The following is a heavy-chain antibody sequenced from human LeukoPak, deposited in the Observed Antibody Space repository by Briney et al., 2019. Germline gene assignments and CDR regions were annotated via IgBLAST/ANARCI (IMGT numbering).Heavy chain of an antibody. CDR1: VYTFTGYY. D-gene: IGHD1-26*01. Sequence: ASVKVSCKGSVYTFTGYYLHWVRQAPGQGLEWMGWINHNSGGTNYAQKFQGRVTMTRDTSISTAYMELSRLRSDDTAVYYCARESGSYKDYWGQGTLVTVSS. J-gene: IGHJ4*02. V-gene: IGHV1-2*02. CDR2: INHNSGGT. CDR3: ARESGSYKDY.